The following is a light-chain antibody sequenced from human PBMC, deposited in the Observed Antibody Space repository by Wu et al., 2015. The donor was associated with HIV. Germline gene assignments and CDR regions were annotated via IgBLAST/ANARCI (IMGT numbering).Light chain of an antibody. Sequence: IQMTQSPSTLSASVGDRVTITCRASQSISDWLAWYQQKPGKAPKLLIYKAFNLESGVPSRFSGSGYGTEFTLTISSLQPDDFATYYCQQYDSIPYTFGQGTNLEIK. V-gene: IGKV1-5*03. CDR2: KAF. CDR3: QQYDSIPYT. CDR1: QSISDW. J-gene: IGKJ2*01.